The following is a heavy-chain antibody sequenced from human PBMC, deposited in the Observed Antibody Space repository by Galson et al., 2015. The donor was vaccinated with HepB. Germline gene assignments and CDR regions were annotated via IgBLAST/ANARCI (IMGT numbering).Heavy chain of an antibody. D-gene: IGHD2-21*02. CDR2: ISGSGGST. J-gene: IGHJ5*02. V-gene: IGHV3-23*01. CDR3: AKDPYCGGDCYSYWFDP. CDR1: GFTFSSYA. Sequence: SLRLSCAASGFTFSSYAMSWVRQAPGKGLEWVSGISGSGGSTYYADSVKGRFTISRDNSNNTLYLQMNSLRAEDTAVYFCAKDPYCGGDCYSYWFDPWGQGTLVTVSS.